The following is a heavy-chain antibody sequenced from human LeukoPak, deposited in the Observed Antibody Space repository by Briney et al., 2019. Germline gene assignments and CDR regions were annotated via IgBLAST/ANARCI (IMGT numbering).Heavy chain of an antibody. CDR1: GYTFTGYY. CDR2: INPISGGT. Sequence: ASVKVSCKPAGYTFTGYYMHWVRQAPGQGLEYMGRINPISGGTVYAQKFQGRVTMTRDTSITTAYMELTRLTSDDTAVYYCARYCSSTSCYSDYWGQGTLVTVSS. J-gene: IGHJ4*02. D-gene: IGHD2-2*01. CDR3: ARYCSSTSCYSDY. V-gene: IGHV1-2*06.